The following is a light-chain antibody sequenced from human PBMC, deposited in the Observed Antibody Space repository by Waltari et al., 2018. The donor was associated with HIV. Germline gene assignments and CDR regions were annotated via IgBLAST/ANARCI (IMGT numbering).Light chain of an antibody. V-gene: IGKV3-20*01. CDR2: GAS. Sequence: EIVLTQFPGTLSLSPGEEATLSCRASQSVSSSYLVWYQKKPGQSPRLLFYGASTRAAGVPTRFTANGSETEFSLTITRLEPDDFAVYFCQQYGSSPWTFGQGTRVDMK. J-gene: IGKJ1*01. CDR1: QSVSSSY. CDR3: QQYGSSPWT.